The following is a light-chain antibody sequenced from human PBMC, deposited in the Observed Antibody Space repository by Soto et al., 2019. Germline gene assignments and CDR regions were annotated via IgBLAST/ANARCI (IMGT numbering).Light chain of an antibody. J-gene: IGKJ1*01. CDR3: QQSYSSPPT. V-gene: IGKV1-39*01. CDR1: QSISSH. Sequence: DIQMTQSPSSLSASVEDRVTITCRASQSISSHLNWYQQKPGKAPKLLIVAASSLQRGVPSRVSGSRSGPDCTRTINSLQPEDFATYYCQQSYSSPPTFGQGTKVDIK. CDR2: AAS.